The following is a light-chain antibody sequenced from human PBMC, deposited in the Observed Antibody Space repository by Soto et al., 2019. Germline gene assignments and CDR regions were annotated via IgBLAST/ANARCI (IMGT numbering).Light chain of an antibody. CDR3: SSYTAYTTLWV. CDR1: ASDIGNYNY. CDR2: GVS. V-gene: IGLV2-14*01. J-gene: IGLJ3*02. Sequence: QSVLTQPASVSGSPGQSITISCTGTASDIGNYNYVSWYRLHPGKAPKLLIYGVSNRPSGVSNRFSGSKPGNAASLTISGLQAEDEADYYCSSYTAYTTLWVFGGGTKVTV.